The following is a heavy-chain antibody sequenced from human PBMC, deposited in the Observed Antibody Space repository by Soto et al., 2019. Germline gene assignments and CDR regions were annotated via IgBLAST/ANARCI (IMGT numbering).Heavy chain of an antibody. CDR1: GFTFSSYD. V-gene: IGHV3-13*01. J-gene: IGHJ6*03. Sequence: GGSLRLSCAASGFTFSSYDMHWVRQATGKGLEWVSAIGTAGDTYYPGSVKGRFTISRENAKNSLYLQMNSLRAGDTAVYYCARGAPPGYMDVWGKGTTVTVSS. CDR3: ARGAPPGYMDV. CDR2: IGTAGDT.